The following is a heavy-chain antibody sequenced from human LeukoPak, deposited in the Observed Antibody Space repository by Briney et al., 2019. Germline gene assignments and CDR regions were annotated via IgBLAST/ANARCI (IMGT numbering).Heavy chain of an antibody. CDR2: ISAYNGNT. CDR3: ARVMGRHSSSWPLDY. D-gene: IGHD6-13*01. Sequence: ASVKVSCKASGYTFTSYGISWVRQAPGQGLEWMGWISAYNGNTNYAQKLQGRVTMTTDTSTSTAYMELRSLRSDDTAVYCCARVMGRHSSSWPLDYWGQGTLVTVSS. CDR1: GYTFTSYG. J-gene: IGHJ4*02. V-gene: IGHV1-18*01.